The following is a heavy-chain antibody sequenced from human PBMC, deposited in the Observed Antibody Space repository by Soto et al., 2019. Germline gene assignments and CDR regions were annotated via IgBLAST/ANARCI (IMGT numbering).Heavy chain of an antibody. D-gene: IGHD3-22*01. CDR2: IRSKANSYAT. J-gene: IGHJ4*02. CDR1: GFTFSGSA. Sequence: GGSLRLSCAASGFTFSGSAMHWVRQASGKGLEWVGRIRSKANSYATAYAASVKGRFTISRDNSKNTVYLQMSSLRVEDTAVYYCVKGEYYYDSSGYYPFDYWGQGT. V-gene: IGHV3-73*01. CDR3: VKGEYYYDSSGYYPFDY.